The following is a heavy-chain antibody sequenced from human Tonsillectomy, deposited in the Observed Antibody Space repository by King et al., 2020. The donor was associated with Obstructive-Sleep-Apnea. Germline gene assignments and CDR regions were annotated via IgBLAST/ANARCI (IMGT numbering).Heavy chain of an antibody. CDR1: GCSISSGGYY. V-gene: IGHV4-31*03. J-gene: IGHJ3*02. CDR2: IYYSGST. CDR3: ARDFPVVRDAFDI. Sequence: VQLQESGPGLVKPSQTLSLTCTVSGCSISSGGYYWSWIRQHPGKGLEWIGYIYYSGSTYYNPSLKSRVTISVDTSKNQFSLKLSSVTAADTAVYYCARDFPVVRDAFDIWGQGTMVTVSS. D-gene: IGHD2-15*01.